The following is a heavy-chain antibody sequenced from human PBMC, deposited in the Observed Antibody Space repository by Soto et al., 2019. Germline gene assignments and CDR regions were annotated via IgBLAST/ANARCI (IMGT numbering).Heavy chain of an antibody. Sequence: SETLSLTCTVSGGSISSGGYYWSWIRQHPGKGLEWIGYIYYSGSTYYNPSLKSRVTISVDTSKNQFSLKLSSVTAADTAVYYCARGPSMVYSSWFDPWGQGTLVTVSS. CDR1: GGSISSGGYY. D-gene: IGHD6-13*01. CDR2: IYYSGST. V-gene: IGHV4-31*03. CDR3: ARGPSMVYSSWFDP. J-gene: IGHJ5*02.